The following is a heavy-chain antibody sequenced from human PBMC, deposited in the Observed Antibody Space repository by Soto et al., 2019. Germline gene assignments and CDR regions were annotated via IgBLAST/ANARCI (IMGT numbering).Heavy chain of an antibody. J-gene: IGHJ3*02. CDR2: FDPEDGET. Sequence: QVQLVQSGAEVKKPGASVKVSCKVSGYTLTELSMHWVRQAPGKGLEWMGGFDPEDGETIYAQKFQGRVTMTKDTSTDTDYMELSSLISEDTAVYYCATRYYDILTGSLNAFDIWGQGTMVTVSS. CDR1: GYTLTELS. D-gene: IGHD3-9*01. CDR3: ATRYYDILTGSLNAFDI. V-gene: IGHV1-24*01.